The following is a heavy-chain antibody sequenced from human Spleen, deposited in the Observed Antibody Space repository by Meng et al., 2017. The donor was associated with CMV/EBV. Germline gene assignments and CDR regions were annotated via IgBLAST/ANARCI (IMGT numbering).Heavy chain of an antibody. CDR3: ARGSACHS. J-gene: IGHJ5*02. CDR1: GFTFSNYE. V-gene: IGHV3-48*03. Sequence: GESLKISCAASGFTFSNYEMNWVRQAPGKALEWVSYISGAGIATYYADSVRGRFTISRDNARNSLYLHLSSLRAEDTAVYYCARGSACHSWGQGTLVTVSS. D-gene: IGHD6-25*01. CDR2: ISGAGIAT.